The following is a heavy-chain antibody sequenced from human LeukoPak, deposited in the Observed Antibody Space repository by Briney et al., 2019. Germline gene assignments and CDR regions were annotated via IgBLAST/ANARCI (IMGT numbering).Heavy chain of an antibody. CDR1: GNTLTDLS. Sequence: ASVKVSCKVSGNTLTDLSIHWVRQAPEKGLDWMGGFDPEDAEVIYAEKFQGRVTMTRDTSTSTVYMELSSLRSEDTAVYYCARVGYERWLQLRSDYFDYWGQGTLVTVSS. V-gene: IGHV1-24*01. D-gene: IGHD5-24*01. J-gene: IGHJ4*02. CDR3: ARVGYERWLQLRSDYFDY. CDR2: FDPEDAEV.